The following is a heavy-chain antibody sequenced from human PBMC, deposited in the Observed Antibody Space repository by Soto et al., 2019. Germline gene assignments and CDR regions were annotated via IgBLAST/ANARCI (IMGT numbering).Heavy chain of an antibody. Sequence: PGGSLRLSCAASGFTFSIYSMKWVRHAPGKGLEWVSSISSSSSYIYYADSVKGRFTISRDNAKNSLYLQMNSLRAEDTAVYYCARANCSGGSCYFDYWGQGTLVTVSS. CDR2: ISSSSSYI. CDR3: ARANCSGGSCYFDY. D-gene: IGHD2-15*01. J-gene: IGHJ4*02. CDR1: GFTFSIYS. V-gene: IGHV3-21*01.